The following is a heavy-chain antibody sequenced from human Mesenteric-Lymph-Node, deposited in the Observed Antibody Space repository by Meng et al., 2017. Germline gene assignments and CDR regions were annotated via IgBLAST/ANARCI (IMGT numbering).Heavy chain of an antibody. CDR3: ARDARSYYDFWSGYYDYYYGMDV. CDR2: IIPIFGTA. V-gene: IGHV1-69*13. Sequence: SVKVSCKASGGTFSSYAISWVRQAPGQGLEWMGGIIPIFGTATYAQKFQGRVTITADESTSTAYMELSSLRSEDTAVYYCARDARSYYDFWSGYYDYYYGMDVWGQGTTVTFSS. CDR1: GGTFSSYA. J-gene: IGHJ6*02. D-gene: IGHD3-3*01.